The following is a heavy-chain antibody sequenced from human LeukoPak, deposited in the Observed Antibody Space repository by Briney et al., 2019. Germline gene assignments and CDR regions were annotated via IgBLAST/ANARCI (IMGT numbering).Heavy chain of an antibody. CDR2: INHSGST. V-gene: IGHV4-34*01. D-gene: IGHD4-11*01. Sequence: KTSETLSLTCAVYGGSFSGYYWSWIRQPPGKGLEWIREINHSGSTNYNPSLKSRVTISVDTSKNQFSLKLSSVTAADAAVYYCARSPTVTTESYFDYWGQGTLVTVSS. CDR1: GGSFSGYY. J-gene: IGHJ4*02. CDR3: ARSPTVTTESYFDY.